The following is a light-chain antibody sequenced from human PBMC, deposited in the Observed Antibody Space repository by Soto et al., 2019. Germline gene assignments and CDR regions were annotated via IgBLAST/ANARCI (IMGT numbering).Light chain of an antibody. CDR3: QQYKNWPL. V-gene: IGKV3-15*01. Sequence: EIVFTQSPATLSVSPGEKGTPSRRTSHSVNSHVAWYQQKPGQAPRLLLYGASARATGIPVRFSGSGFGTEFTLTISSLQSEDFAVYYCQQYKNWPLFGQGTRLET. J-gene: IGKJ5*01. CDR2: GAS. CDR1: HSVNSH.